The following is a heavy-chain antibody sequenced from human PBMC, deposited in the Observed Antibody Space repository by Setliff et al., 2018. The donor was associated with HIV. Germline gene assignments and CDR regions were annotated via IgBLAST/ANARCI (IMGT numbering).Heavy chain of an antibody. Sequence: GASVKVSCKASGGTFSSYAISWVRQAPGQGLEWMGGIIPILGTANYAQKFQGRVTITTDESTSTAYMELSSLRSEDTAVYYCARTRPYYVWGSYRVKGPTFDAFDIWGQGTMVTVSS. D-gene: IGHD3-16*02. J-gene: IGHJ3*02. CDR1: GGTFSSYA. CDR2: IIPILGTA. CDR3: ARTRPYYVWGSYRVKGPTFDAFDI. V-gene: IGHV1-69*05.